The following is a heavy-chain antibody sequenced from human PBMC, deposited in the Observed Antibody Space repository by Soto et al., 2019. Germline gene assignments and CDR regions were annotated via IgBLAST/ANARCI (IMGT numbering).Heavy chain of an antibody. CDR2: ISYDGSNK. J-gene: IGHJ6*02. Sequence: QVQLVESGGGVVQPGRSLRLSCAASGFTFSSYGMHWVRQAPGKGLEWVAVISYDGSNKYYADSVKGRFTISRDNSKNTLYLQMNSLRAEDTAVYYCAKFPTDLDTVMVRDYYYYYGMDVWGQGTTVTVSS. V-gene: IGHV3-30*18. CDR3: AKFPTDLDTVMVRDYYYYYGMDV. D-gene: IGHD5-18*01. CDR1: GFTFSSYG.